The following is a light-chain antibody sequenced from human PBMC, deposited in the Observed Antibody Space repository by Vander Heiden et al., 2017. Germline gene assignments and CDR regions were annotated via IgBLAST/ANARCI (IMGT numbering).Light chain of an antibody. CDR2: ENN. J-gene: IGLJ3*02. V-gene: IGLV1-51*02. Sequence: VLTPPPSVSPAPGQKVTISCSGSSSNIGNNYVSWYQQLPGTAPKLLIYENNKRPSGVPDRFSGSKSGTSATLGISGLQTGDEADYYCGTWDSSLSAWVFGGGTKLTVL. CDR1: SSNIGNNY. CDR3: GTWDSSLSAWV.